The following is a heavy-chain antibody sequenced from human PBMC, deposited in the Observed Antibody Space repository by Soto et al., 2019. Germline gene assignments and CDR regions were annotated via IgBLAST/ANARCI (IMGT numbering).Heavy chain of an antibody. CDR1: GYTFTSYG. V-gene: IGHV1-18*01. Sequence: GASVKVSCKASGYTFTSYGISWVRQAPGQGLEWMGWISAYNGNTNYAQKLQSRVTMTTDTSTSTAYMELRSLRSDDTAVYYCASRSDYYDSSGYPTRSGDAFDIWGQGTMVTVSS. J-gene: IGHJ3*02. D-gene: IGHD3-22*01. CDR3: ASRSDYYDSSGYPTRSGDAFDI. CDR2: ISAYNGNT.